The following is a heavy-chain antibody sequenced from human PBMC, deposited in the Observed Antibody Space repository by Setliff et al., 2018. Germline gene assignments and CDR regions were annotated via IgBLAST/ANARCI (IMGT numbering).Heavy chain of an antibody. CDR3: ARGRTDYDILTGYNLNYYYYMDV. J-gene: IGHJ6*03. V-gene: IGHV1-69*05. Sequence: SVKVSCKASGGTFSSYAISWVRQAPGQGLEWMGGIIPIFGTANYAQKFQGRVTITTDESTSTAYMELSSLRSEDTAVYYCARGRTDYDILTGYNLNYYYYMDVWGKGTTVTSP. D-gene: IGHD3-9*01. CDR2: IIPIFGTA. CDR1: GGTFSSYA.